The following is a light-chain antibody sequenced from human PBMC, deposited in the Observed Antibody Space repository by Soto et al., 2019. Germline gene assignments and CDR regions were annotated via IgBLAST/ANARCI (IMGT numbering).Light chain of an antibody. J-gene: IGKJ3*01. Sequence: DIQMTQSPSSLSASVGDSVTITCRASQSISNYLNWYQQKPAKAPKLLVYAASSLQSGVPSRFSGSGSGTDFTLTISSLQPEEFATYYCQQSYSTPFTFGPGTKVDIK. CDR3: QQSYSTPFT. CDR2: AAS. CDR1: QSISNY. V-gene: IGKV1-39*01.